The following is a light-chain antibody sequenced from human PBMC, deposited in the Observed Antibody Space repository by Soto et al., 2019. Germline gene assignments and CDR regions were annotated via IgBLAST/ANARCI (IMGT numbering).Light chain of an antibody. CDR3: QQYDNLRLT. J-gene: IGKJ4*01. V-gene: IGKV1-33*01. CDR2: DAS. CDR1: QDTSNY. Sequence: IQRTQSPSSLSSSLGDRVTLTCQSSQDTSNYVNWYQQKPGKAPKLLIYDASNLQTVVPSMFSGSGSGTHFTFTISSLQPEDIETYYCQQYDNLRLTFGGGTKVDI.